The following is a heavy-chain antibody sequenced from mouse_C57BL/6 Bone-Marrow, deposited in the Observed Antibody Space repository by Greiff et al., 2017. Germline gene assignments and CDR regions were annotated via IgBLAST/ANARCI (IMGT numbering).Heavy chain of an antibody. CDR3: TYYGSSYWWYFDV. CDR1: GFNIKDDY. V-gene: IGHV14-4*01. CDR2: LDPENGDT. Sequence: EVMLVESGAELVRPGASVKLSCTASGFNIKDDYMHWVKQRPEQGLEWIGWLDPENGDTEYASKFQGKATITADTSSNTAYLQLSSLTSEDTAVYYCTYYGSSYWWYFDVWGTGTTVTVSS. J-gene: IGHJ1*03. D-gene: IGHD1-1*01.